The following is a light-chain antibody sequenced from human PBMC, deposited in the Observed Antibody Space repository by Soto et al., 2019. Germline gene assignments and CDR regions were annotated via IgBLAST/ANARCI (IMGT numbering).Light chain of an antibody. CDR1: QSVSDRY. J-gene: IGKJ3*01. V-gene: IGKV3-20*01. CDR2: AAF. CDR3: QKCDYLPI. Sequence: EIVLTQSPGTLSLSPGERATLSCRASQSVSDRYLAWYQQKPGQAPRLLIYAAFSRATGIPDRFSGSGSGTDFTLNISSLQPEDVATYYCQKCDYLPIFGPGTTVDFK.